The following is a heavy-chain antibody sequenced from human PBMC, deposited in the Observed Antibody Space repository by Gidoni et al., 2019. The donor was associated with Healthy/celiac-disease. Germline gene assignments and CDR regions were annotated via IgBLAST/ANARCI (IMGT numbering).Heavy chain of an antibody. CDR3: ARETGVYYDSGFFDY. Sequence: EVQLVESGGGLVQPGGSLRLSCAASGFTFRSYWRSWVRQAPGKGLEWGANIKQDGSDKYYVDSVKGRFTISRDNAKNSLYLQMNSLRAEDTAVYYWARETGVYYDSGFFDYWGQGTLVTVSS. J-gene: IGHJ4*02. CDR2: IKQDGSDK. D-gene: IGHD3-22*01. CDR1: GFTFRSYW. V-gene: IGHV3-7*01.